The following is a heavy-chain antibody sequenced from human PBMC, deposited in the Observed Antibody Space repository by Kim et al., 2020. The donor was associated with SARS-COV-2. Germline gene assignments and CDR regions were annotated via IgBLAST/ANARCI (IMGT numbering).Heavy chain of an antibody. CDR2: INHSGST. J-gene: IGHJ4*02. Sequence: SETLSLTCAVYGGSFSGYYWSWIRQPPGKGLEWIGEINHSGSTNYNPSLKSRVTISVDTSKNQFSLKLSSVTAADTAVYYCARGLPRVTFGGVIVIGGQDYWGQGTLVTVSS. CDR3: ARGLPRVTFGGVIVIGGQDY. D-gene: IGHD3-16*02. V-gene: IGHV4-34*01. CDR1: GGSFSGYY.